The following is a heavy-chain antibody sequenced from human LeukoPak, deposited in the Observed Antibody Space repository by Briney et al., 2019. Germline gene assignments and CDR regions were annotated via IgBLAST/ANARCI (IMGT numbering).Heavy chain of an antibody. Sequence: SETLSLTCAVYGGSFSGYYWSWIRQPPGKGLEWIGEINHSGSTNYNPSLKSRVTISIDMSKNQFSLRLSSVTAADTAMYYCVKSGGYGLIDYWGQGTLVTVSS. V-gene: IGHV4-34*01. D-gene: IGHD6-19*01. CDR3: VKSGGYGLIDY. J-gene: IGHJ4*02. CDR1: GGSFSGYY. CDR2: INHSGST.